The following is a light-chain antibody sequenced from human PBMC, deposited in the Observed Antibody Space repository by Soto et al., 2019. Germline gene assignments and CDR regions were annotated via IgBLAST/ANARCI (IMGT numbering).Light chain of an antibody. V-gene: IGLV2-14*03. Sequence: QSALTQPASVSGCPGQSITISCTGTSSDVGGYNFVSWYQQHPGKAPKLIIYEVTGRPSGVSHRFSGSKSGNTASLTISGLQSEDEADYYCNSYTTSSTLVFGTGTKGHRP. CDR3: NSYTTSSTLV. J-gene: IGLJ1*01. CDR2: EVT. CDR1: SSDVGGYNF.